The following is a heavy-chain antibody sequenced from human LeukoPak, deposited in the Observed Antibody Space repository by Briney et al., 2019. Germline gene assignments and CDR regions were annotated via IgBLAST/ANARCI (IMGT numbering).Heavy chain of an antibody. V-gene: IGHV4-39*01. CDR1: AGSISSTSYS. Sequence: SETLSLTCTVSAGSISSTSYSWGWIRQPPGKGLEWIGSVYYSGSTYYNPSLKSRVTISVDTSKNQFSLKLSSVTAADTAVYYCARRVRKRGIAVAGTPGWFDPWGQGTPVTVSS. CDR2: VYYSGST. D-gene: IGHD6-19*01. CDR3: ARRVRKRGIAVAGTPGWFDP. J-gene: IGHJ5*02.